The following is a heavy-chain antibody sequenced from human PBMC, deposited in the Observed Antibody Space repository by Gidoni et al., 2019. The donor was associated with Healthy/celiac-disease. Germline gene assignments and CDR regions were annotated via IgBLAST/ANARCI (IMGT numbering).Heavy chain of an antibody. V-gene: IGHV4-39*01. CDR3: ARQDYDILTGYPYGMDV. CDR1: GGSISSSSYY. CDR2: IYYSGST. Sequence: QLQLQESGPGLVKPSETLSLTCTVSGGSISSSSYYWGWIRQPPGKGLEWIGSIYYSGSTYYNPSIKSRVTISVDTSKNQCSLKLSSVTAADTAVYYCARQDYDILTGYPYGMDVWGQGTTVTVSS. D-gene: IGHD3-9*01. J-gene: IGHJ6*02.